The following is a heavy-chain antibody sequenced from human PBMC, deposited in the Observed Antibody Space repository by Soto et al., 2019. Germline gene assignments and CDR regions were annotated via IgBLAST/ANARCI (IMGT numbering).Heavy chain of an antibody. Sequence: GASVKVSCKASGGTFSSYTISWVRQAPGQGLEWMGRIIPILGIANYAQKFQGRVTMTANTSTSTAYMELSSLRSEDTAVYYCARHIVDYYYYYMDVWGKWTTVTVSS. V-gene: IGHV1-69*02. D-gene: IGHD3-22*01. CDR1: GGTFSSYT. CDR3: ARHIVDYYYYYMDV. J-gene: IGHJ6*03. CDR2: IIPILGIA.